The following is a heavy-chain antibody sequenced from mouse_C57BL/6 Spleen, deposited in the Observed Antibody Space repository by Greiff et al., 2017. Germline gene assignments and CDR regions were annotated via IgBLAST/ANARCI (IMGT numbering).Heavy chain of an antibody. CDR2: FHPYNDDT. CDR1: GYTFTTYP. J-gene: IGHJ2*01. CDR3: ALYDYDVGFDY. D-gene: IGHD2-4*01. Sequence: VKLVESGAELVKPGASVKMSCKASGYTFTTYPIEWMKQNHGKSLEWIGNFHPYNDDTKYNEKFKGKATLTVEKSSSTVYLELSRLTSDDSAVYYCALYDYDVGFDYWGQGTTLTVSS. V-gene: IGHV1-47*01.